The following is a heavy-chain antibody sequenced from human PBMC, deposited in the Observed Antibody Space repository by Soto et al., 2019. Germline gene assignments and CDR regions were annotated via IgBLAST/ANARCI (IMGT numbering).Heavy chain of an antibody. J-gene: IGHJ4*02. CDR3: ARHVGDYDILTGYLGYFDY. Sequence: GESLKISCKGSGYSFTSYWISWVRQMPGKGLEWMGRIDPSDSYTNYSPSFQGHVTISADKSISTAYLQWSSLKASDTAMYYCARHVGDYDILTGYLGYFDYWGQGTLVTVSS. V-gene: IGHV5-10-1*01. D-gene: IGHD3-9*01. CDR1: GYSFTSYW. CDR2: IDPSDSYT.